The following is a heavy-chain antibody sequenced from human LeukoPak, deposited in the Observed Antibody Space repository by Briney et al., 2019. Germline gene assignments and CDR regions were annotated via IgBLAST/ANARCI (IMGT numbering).Heavy chain of an antibody. CDR2: IIPIFGTA. V-gene: IGHV1-69*13. D-gene: IGHD5-18*01. Sequence: SVKVSCKASGGTFTSYAISWVRQAPGQGLDWMGGIIPIFGTANYAQKFQGRVTITADESTSTAYMELSSLRSEDTAVYYCAGDTSYSYGFDYWGQGTLVTVSS. J-gene: IGHJ4*02. CDR3: AGDTSYSYGFDY. CDR1: GGTFTSYA.